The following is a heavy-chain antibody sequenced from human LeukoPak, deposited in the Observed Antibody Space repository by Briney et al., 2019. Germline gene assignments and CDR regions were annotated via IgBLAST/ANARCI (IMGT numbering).Heavy chain of an antibody. CDR3: AKDHWDYGDSRQTYYYYYYYMDV. CDR1: GFTFNNYA. J-gene: IGHJ6*03. D-gene: IGHD4-17*01. CDR2: ISYDGSNK. V-gene: IGHV3-30*04. Sequence: RTGGSLRLSCATSGFTFNNYAMHWVRQAPGKGLEGVAVISYDGSNKYYADSVKGRFTISRNNSKNTLYLQMNSLRAEDTAVYYCAKDHWDYGDSRQTYYYYYYYMDVWGKGTTVTISS.